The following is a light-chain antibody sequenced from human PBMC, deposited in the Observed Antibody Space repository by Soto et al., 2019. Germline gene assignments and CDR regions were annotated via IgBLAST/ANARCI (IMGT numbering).Light chain of an antibody. Sequence: QSVLTQPPSASGTPGQRVTISCSGSTSNIGGNTVNWYQQLPGTAPKLLIYSNNQRPSGVPDRFSGSKSGTSASLTISRLLSEDEAAYYCAAWADGLNAVTFGGGTKLTVL. CDR2: SNN. CDR1: TSNIGGNT. CDR3: AAWADGLNAVT. J-gene: IGLJ2*01. V-gene: IGLV1-44*01.